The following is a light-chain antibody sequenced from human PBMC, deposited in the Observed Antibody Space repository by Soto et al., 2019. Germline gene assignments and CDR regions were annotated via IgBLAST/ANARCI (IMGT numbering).Light chain of an antibody. Sequence: EIVLTQSPGTLSLSPGERATLSCRASQSVSSSYLAWYQQKPGQAPRLLIYGASSRATDIPDRFSGSGSGTAFTLTISRLEPEDFAVYYCQQYVSSPLFTFGPGTKVDIK. J-gene: IGKJ3*01. CDR3: QQYVSSPLFT. V-gene: IGKV3-20*01. CDR2: GAS. CDR1: QSVSSSY.